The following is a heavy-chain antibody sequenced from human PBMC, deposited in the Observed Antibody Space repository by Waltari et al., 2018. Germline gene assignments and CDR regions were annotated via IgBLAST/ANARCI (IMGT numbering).Heavy chain of an antibody. CDR2: TRNKANSYTT. V-gene: IGHV3-72*01. J-gene: IGHJ4*02. Sequence: EVQLVESGGGLVQPGGSLRLSCAASGFTFSDHYMDWVRQAPGKGLEWVGRTRNKANSYTTEYAASVKGRFTISRDDSKNSLYLQMNSLKTEDTAVYYCSSGGFHLIDYWGQGSLITVSS. D-gene: IGHD5-12*01. CDR1: GFTFSDHY. CDR3: SSGGFHLIDY.